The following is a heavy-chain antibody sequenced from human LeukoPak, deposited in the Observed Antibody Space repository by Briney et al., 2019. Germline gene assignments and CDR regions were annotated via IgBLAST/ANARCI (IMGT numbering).Heavy chain of an antibody. CDR1: GFSIGDFA. V-gene: IGHV3-23*01. J-gene: IGHJ2*01. CDR2: IIGDGEST. D-gene: IGHD2-15*01. CDR3: AKTPRSGAPYWYFDL. Sequence: PGGSLRLSCTASGFSIGDFAMSWFRQAPGQGLEWVAGIIGDGESTNYADSVKGRFTISRVNDKNTLYLQMNGLRVEDTAVYYCAKTPRSGAPYWYFDLWGRGALVTVSS.